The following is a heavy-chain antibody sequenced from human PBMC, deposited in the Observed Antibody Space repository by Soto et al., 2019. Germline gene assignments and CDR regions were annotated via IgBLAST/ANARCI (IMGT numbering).Heavy chain of an antibody. CDR2: IYYSGST. Sequence: SETLSLTCTVSGGSISSYYWSWIRQPPGKGLEWIGYIYYSGSTNYNPSLKSRVTISVDTSKNQFSLKLSSVTAADTAVYYCGRGGGSYGFDYWGQGTLVTVSS. CDR1: GGSISSYY. V-gene: IGHV4-59*01. D-gene: IGHD5-18*01. J-gene: IGHJ4*02. CDR3: GRGGGSYGFDY.